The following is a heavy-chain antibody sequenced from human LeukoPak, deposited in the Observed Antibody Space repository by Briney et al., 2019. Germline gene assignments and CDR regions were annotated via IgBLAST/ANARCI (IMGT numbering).Heavy chain of an antibody. CDR2: ISYDGSNK. Sequence: GGSLRLSCAASGFTFSSYGMHWVRQAPGKELEWVAVISYDGSNKYYADSVKGRFTISRDNSKNTLYLQMNSLRAEDTAVYYCAKDGGSGSRSYYYYGMDVWGKGTTVTVSS. J-gene: IGHJ6*04. D-gene: IGHD3-10*01. CDR3: AKDGGSGSRSYYYYGMDV. CDR1: GFTFSSYG. V-gene: IGHV3-30*18.